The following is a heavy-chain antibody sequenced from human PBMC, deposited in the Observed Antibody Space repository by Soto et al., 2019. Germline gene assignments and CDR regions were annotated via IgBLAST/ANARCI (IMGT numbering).Heavy chain of an antibody. CDR1: GFPFSSYA. D-gene: IGHD3-16*01. Sequence: EVQLLESGGGLVQPGGSLRLSCAASGFPFSSYAMSWVRRAPGRGLEWVSAISGSGGSTYYADSVKGRFTISRDNSKNTLYLQMNSLRAEDTAVYYCATPESYDWGQIGGQGTLVTVSS. V-gene: IGHV3-23*01. CDR2: ISGSGGST. J-gene: IGHJ4*02. CDR3: ATPESYDWGQI.